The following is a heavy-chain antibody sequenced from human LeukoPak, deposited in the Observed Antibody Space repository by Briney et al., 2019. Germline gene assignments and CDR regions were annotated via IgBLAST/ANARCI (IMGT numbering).Heavy chain of an antibody. Sequence: TGGSLRLSCAASGFTVSSNYMSWVRQAPGKGLEWVSVIYSGGSTYYADSVRGRFTISRDNSKNTLYLQMNSLRAEDTAVYYCATIKLWFGSNWFDPWGQGTLVTVSS. CDR2: IYSGGST. D-gene: IGHD3-10*01. V-gene: IGHV3-66*01. J-gene: IGHJ5*02. CDR3: ATIKLWFGSNWFDP. CDR1: GFTVSSNY.